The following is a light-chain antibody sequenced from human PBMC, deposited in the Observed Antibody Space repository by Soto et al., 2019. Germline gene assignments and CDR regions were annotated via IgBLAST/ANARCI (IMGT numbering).Light chain of an antibody. CDR1: QSISNW. Sequence: DIQMTQSPSTLSASVGDRVTITCRASQSISNWLAWYQQRPGKAPKLLIYKASSLESGVPSSFSGSGSGTEFTLTISSLQPDDFATYYCQQYKSYWYTFGQGTRLEIK. V-gene: IGKV1-5*03. CDR2: KAS. CDR3: QQYKSYWYT. J-gene: IGKJ2*01.